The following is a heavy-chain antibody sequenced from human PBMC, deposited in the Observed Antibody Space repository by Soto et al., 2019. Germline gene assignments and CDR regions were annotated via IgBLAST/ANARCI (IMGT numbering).Heavy chain of an antibody. CDR1: GGSFSGYY. V-gene: IGHV4-34*01. D-gene: IGHD3-10*01. CDR2: INHSGST. J-gene: IGHJ6*02. Sequence: SETLSLTCAVYGGSFSGYYWSWIRQPPGKGLEWIGEINHSGSTNYNPSLRSRVTISVDTAKNQFSLKLSSVTAADTAVYYCARGPYWYYGSGTYYYYYYGMDVWGQGTTVTVSS. CDR3: ARGPYWYYGSGTYYYYYYGMDV.